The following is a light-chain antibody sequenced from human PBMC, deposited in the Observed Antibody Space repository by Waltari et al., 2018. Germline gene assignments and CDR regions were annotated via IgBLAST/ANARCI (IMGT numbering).Light chain of an antibody. V-gene: IGLV2-23*02. CDR2: EVS. CDR3: CSYAGSGSSVV. Sequence: QSALTQPASVSGSPGQSITNSCTGTSSDVGNYNLVSWYQQHPGKAPKLIIYEVSQRPSGVSNRFSGSKSGTTASLTISGLQAEDEADFYCCSYAGSGSSVVFGGGTKLTVL. CDR1: SSDVGNYNL. J-gene: IGLJ2*01.